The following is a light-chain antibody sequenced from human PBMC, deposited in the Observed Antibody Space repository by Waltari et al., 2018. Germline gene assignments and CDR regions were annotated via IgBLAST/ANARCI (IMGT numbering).Light chain of an antibody. CDR2: EVN. CDR1: NTDLDNFNF. Sequence: SALTQPASVSASPGQSIAISCTATNTDLDNFNFVSWYQQYPGEAARLLISEVNVRASGISNRFSGSKSGNTASRTIYGLQAEDEADYYCCSFTTRRTYVFGTGTKVTVL. CDR3: CSFTTRRTYV. V-gene: IGLV2-14*01. J-gene: IGLJ1*01.